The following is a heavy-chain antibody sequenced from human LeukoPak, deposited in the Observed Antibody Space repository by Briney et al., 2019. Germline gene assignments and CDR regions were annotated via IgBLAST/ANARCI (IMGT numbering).Heavy chain of an antibody. CDR1: GYTFTAYY. J-gene: IGHJ5*02. D-gene: IGHD3-22*01. CDR3: ARQPSPYYYDSSGYQNWFDP. V-gene: IGHV1-46*01. Sequence: ASVKVSCKASGYTFTAYYIHWVRQAPGQGLEWMGIINPSGGSTSYAQKFQGRVTMTRDTSTSTVYMELSSLRSEDTAVYYCARQPSPYYYDSSGYQNWFDPWGQGTLVTVSS. CDR2: INPSGGST.